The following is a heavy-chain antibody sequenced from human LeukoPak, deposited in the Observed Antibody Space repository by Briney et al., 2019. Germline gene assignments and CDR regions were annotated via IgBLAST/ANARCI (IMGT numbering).Heavy chain of an antibody. CDR3: ARGVVVPAATMTEFDY. Sequence: ASVRVSCKASGYTFTSYGISWVRQAPGQGLEWMGWISAYNGNTNYAQKLQGRVTMTTDTSTSTAYMELRSLRSDDTAVYYCARGVVVPAATMTEFDYWGQGTLVTVSS. CDR2: ISAYNGNT. V-gene: IGHV1-18*01. J-gene: IGHJ4*02. CDR1: GYTFTSYG. D-gene: IGHD2-2*01.